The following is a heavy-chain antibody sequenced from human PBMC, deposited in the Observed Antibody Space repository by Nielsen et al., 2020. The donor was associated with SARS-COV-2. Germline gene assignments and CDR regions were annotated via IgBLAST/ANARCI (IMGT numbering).Heavy chain of an antibody. V-gene: IGHV4-34*09. CDR2: INHSGST. CDR3: ARDHQGYDFWSGYSTYGYGMDV. J-gene: IGHJ6*02. D-gene: IGHD3-3*01. Sequence: PGKGLEWIGEINHSGSTYYNPSLKSRVTISVDTSKNQFSLKLSSVTAADTAVYYCARDHQGYDFWSGYSTYGYGMDVWGQGTTVTVSS.